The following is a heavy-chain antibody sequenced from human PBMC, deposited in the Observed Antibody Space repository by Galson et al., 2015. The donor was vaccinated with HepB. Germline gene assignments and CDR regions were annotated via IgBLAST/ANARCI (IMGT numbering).Heavy chain of an antibody. V-gene: IGHV4-59*04. D-gene: IGHD1-26*01. CDR3: ASFVGASPGYY. Sequence: LRLSCAASGFTFSSYTMNWVRQPPGKGLEWVGTIYYTGDTYYNPSLKSRVTMSLDTSKNQFSVKLSSVTATDTAVYYCASFVGASPGYYWGQGTLVTVSS. CDR1: GFTFSSYT. CDR2: IYYTGDT. J-gene: IGHJ4*02.